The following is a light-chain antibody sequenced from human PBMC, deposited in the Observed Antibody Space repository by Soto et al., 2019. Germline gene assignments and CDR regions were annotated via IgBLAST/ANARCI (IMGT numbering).Light chain of an antibody. CDR2: DAS. CDR1: QRVSARY. J-gene: IGKJ4*01. CDR3: QQYNNWPLT. Sequence: VMTQAPATLSVSPGERATLSCRASQRVSARYLAWYHQKPGQAPRLLIFDASSLENGVPSRFSGSGSGTEFTLTISSLQSEDFAVYYCQQYNNWPLTFGGGTKVDI. V-gene: IGKV3-15*01.